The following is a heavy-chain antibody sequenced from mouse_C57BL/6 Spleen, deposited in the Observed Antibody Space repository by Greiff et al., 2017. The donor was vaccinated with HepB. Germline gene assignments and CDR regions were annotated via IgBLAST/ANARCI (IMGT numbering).Heavy chain of an antibody. J-gene: IGHJ3*01. V-gene: IGHV5-17*01. CDR3: ARNMGDYDWFAY. CDR2: ISSGSSTI. D-gene: IGHD2-4*01. CDR1: GFTFSDYG. Sequence: DVQLVESGGGLVKPGGSLKLSCAASGFTFSDYGMHWVRQAPEKGLEWVAYISSGSSTIYYADTVKGRFTISRDNAKNTLFLQMTSLRSEDTAMYYCARNMGDYDWFAYWGQGTLVTVSA.